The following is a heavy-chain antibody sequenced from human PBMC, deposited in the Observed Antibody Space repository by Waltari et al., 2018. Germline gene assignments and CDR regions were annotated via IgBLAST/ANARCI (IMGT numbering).Heavy chain of an antibody. Sequence: EVQLVESGGGLVQPGGSLRLSCAASGFTFSSYSMNWVRQAPGKGLEWVSYISSSSSTIYDADSVKGRFTISRDNAKNSLYLQMNSLRAEDTAVYYCARDDRIHGDYYYYGMDVWGQGTTVTVSS. CDR2: ISSSSSTI. CDR3: ARDDRIHGDYYYYGMDV. J-gene: IGHJ6*02. CDR1: GFTFSSYS. D-gene: IGHD3-22*01. V-gene: IGHV3-48*01.